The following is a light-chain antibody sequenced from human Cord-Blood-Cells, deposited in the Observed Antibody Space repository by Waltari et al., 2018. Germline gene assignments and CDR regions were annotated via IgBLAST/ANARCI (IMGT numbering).Light chain of an antibody. CDR3: QQYDNLPYT. J-gene: IGKJ2*01. Sequence: DIQMTQSPSSLSASVGDRVTITCQASQDISNYLNWHQQKPGKDPKCLIYDASNLETGSPSRFSGSGSGTDFTFTISSLQPEDIAIYYFQQYDNLPYTFGQGTKLEIK. V-gene: IGKV1-33*01. CDR2: DAS. CDR1: QDISNY.